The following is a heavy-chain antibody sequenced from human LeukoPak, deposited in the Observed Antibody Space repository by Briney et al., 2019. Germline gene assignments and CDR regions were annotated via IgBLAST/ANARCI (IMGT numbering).Heavy chain of an antibody. CDR3: ARQAARPYDY. V-gene: IGHV3-23*01. CDR1: GFTFSSHA. Sequence: GGSLRLSCTASGFTFSSHAMSWVRQAPGRGLEWVSTISGSGGSTYYADSVKGRFTISRDNSKNTLCLQMNSLRTEDTAVFYCARQAARPYDYWGQGTLVTVSS. CDR2: ISGSGGST. D-gene: IGHD6-6*01. J-gene: IGHJ4*02.